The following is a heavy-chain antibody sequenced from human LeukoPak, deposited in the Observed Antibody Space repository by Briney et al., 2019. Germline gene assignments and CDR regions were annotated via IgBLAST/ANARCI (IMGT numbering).Heavy chain of an antibody. CDR3: ARGGSGATRDDTFDI. D-gene: IGHD3-10*01. V-gene: IGHV3-11*06. CDR2: ISSGSGHI. CDR1: GFTFSDYY. J-gene: IGHJ3*02. Sequence: GGSLRLSCAASGFTFSDYYMSWIRQAPGKGLEWVSSISSGSGHIFYADSVKGRFTISRDNAENSLYLQMNSLRAEDTAVYYCARGGSGATRDDTFDIWGQGTMVTVSS.